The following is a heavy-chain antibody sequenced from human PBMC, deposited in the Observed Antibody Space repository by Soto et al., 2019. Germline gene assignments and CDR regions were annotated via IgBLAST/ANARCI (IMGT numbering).Heavy chain of an antibody. D-gene: IGHD1-1*01. J-gene: IGHJ4*02. V-gene: IGHV1-18*01. CDR2: ISAHNGNT. CDR3: ARGRYGDY. Sequence: QVHLVQSGAEVKKPGASVKVSCKGSGYAFTTYGITWVRQAPGQGLEWMGWISAHNGNTNYAQKLQGRVTVTRDTSTSTADMELRSLRSDDTAVYSCARGRYGDYWGQGALVTVFS. CDR1: GYAFTTYG.